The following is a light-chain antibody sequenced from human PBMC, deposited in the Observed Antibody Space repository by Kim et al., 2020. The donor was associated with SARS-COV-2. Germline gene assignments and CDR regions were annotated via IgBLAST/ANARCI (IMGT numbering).Light chain of an antibody. V-gene: IGLV1-40*01. J-gene: IGLJ3*02. Sequence: QRFTISCAGSSSNIGAGFDGHWYQQLPGTAPKVLIYANSNRPSGVPDRISGSKSGTSASLAITGLQAADEADYYCQSYDSSLSAWVFGAGTQLTVL. CDR2: ANS. CDR1: SSNIGAGFD. CDR3: QSYDSSLSAWV.